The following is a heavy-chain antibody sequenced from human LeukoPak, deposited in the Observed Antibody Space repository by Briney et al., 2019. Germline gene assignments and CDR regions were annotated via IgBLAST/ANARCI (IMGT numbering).Heavy chain of an antibody. V-gene: IGHV1-8*01. CDR1: GYTFTSYG. J-gene: IGHJ5*02. D-gene: IGHD3-22*01. Sequence: ASVKVSCKASGYTFTSYGINWVRQATGQGLEWMGWMNPKTGNTGYAQKFQGRVTMTRDTSIRTAYMELSSLTSEDTAVYFCARMDSSGEDNWFDPRGQGTPVTVSS. CDR3: ARMDSSGEDNWFDP. CDR2: MNPKTGNT.